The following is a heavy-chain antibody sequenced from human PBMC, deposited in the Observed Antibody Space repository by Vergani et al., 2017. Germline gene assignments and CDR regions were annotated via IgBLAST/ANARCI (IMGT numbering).Heavy chain of an antibody. V-gene: IGHV5-51*03. D-gene: IGHD3-22*01. CDR2: IYPGDSDT. CDR3: ASPRRYYDSSGYYYGDAFDI. CDR1: GYSFTSYW. Sequence: EVQLVQSGAEVKKPGESLKISCKGSGYSFTSYWIGWVRQMPGKGLEWMGIIYPGDSDTRYSPSSQGQVTISADKSISTAYLQWSSLKASDTAMYYCASPRRYYDSSGYYYGDAFDIWGQGTMVTVSS. J-gene: IGHJ3*02.